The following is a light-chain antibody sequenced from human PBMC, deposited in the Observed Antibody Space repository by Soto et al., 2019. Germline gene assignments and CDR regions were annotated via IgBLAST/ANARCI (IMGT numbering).Light chain of an antibody. CDR2: GAS. CDR3: QHYNTGPR. CDR1: QTINNN. V-gene: IGKV3-15*01. Sequence: ETVMTQSPATLSVSPGEGATLSCRASQTINNNLACYQQKPGQAPRLLIYGASRRATGVPARFSGSGSGTEFTLTISSLQSEDFAVYYCQHYNTGPRFGQGTKVDIK. J-gene: IGKJ1*01.